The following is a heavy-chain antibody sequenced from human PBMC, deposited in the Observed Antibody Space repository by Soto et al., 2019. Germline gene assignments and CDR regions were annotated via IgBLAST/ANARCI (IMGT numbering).Heavy chain of an antibody. D-gene: IGHD3-10*01. Sequence: GGSLRLSCAASGFSFSRYAIHWVRQAPGKGLEWVAVISKDGSHKYYLDSVKGRFTISRDDSKNILYLQMNSLRDEDTAVYYCARSRSGAVADSFDFWGQGTLVTVSS. V-gene: IGHV3-30-3*01. CDR1: GFSFSRYA. CDR3: ARSRSGAVADSFDF. CDR2: ISKDGSHK. J-gene: IGHJ4*02.